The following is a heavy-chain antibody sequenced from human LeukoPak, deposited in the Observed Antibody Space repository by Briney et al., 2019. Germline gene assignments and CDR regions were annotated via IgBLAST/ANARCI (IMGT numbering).Heavy chain of an antibody. V-gene: IGHV1-69*05. CDR2: IIPIFGTA. CDR3: ARDRRCSGGSCYWFDP. Sequence: GASVKVSCKASGGTFSSYAISWVRQAPGQGLEWMGGIIPIFGTASYAQKFRGRVTITTDESTSTAYMELSSLRSEDTAVYYCARDRRCSGGSCYWFDPWGQGTLVTVSS. D-gene: IGHD2-15*01. CDR1: GGTFSSYA. J-gene: IGHJ5*02.